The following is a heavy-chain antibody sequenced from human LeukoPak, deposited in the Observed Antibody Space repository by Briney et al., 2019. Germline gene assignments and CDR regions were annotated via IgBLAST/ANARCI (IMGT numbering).Heavy chain of an antibody. CDR2: INAGNGDDT. CDR1: GYAFPHYG. D-gene: IGHD6-13*01. V-gene: IGHV1-3*01. Sequence: ASVKVSCKASGYAFPHYGVQWVRQAPGQTLEWMGWINAGNGDDTKYSPKFQARLTMTTDTSATTVYMELNSLRSEDTAVYCCARSGSNWSCDAWGQGTLVTVSS. CDR3: ARSGSNWSCDA. J-gene: IGHJ5*02.